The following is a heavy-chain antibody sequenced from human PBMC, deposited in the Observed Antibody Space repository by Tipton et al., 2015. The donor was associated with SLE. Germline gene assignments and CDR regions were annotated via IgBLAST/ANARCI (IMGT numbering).Heavy chain of an antibody. Sequence: SLRLSCAASGFTFSTYSMNWVRQAPGKGLEWVSSISSSSSYIYYADSVKGRFTISRDNAKNSLYLQMSSLRVEDTGVYYCVRDSETRTPYYYGMDVWGQGTTVTVSS. CDR3: VRDSETRTPYYYGMDV. J-gene: IGHJ6*02. V-gene: IGHV3-21*01. D-gene: IGHD4-23*01. CDR1: GFTFSTYS. CDR2: ISSSSSYI.